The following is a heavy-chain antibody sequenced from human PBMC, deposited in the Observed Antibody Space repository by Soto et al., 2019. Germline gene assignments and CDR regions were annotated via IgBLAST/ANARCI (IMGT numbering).Heavy chain of an antibody. CDR3: TRASFAHYYYGMDV. V-gene: IGHV3-49*04. D-gene: IGHD3-16*01. CDR1: GFTFGDYA. J-gene: IGHJ6*02. Sequence: GSLRLSCTASGFTFGDYAMSWVRQAPGKGLEWVGFIRSKAYGGTTEYAASVKGRFTISRDDSKSIAYLQMNSLKTEDTAVYYCTRASFAHYYYGMDVWGQGTTVTVSS. CDR2: IRSKAYGGTT.